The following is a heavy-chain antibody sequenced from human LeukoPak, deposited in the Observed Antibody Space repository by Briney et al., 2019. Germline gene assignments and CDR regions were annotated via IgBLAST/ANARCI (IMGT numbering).Heavy chain of an antibody. V-gene: IGHV3-48*03. D-gene: IGHD6-13*01. CDR1: GFTFSSYE. CDR2: ISSSGSTI. Sequence: GSPRLSCAASGFTFSSYEMNWVRQAPGKGLEWVSYISSSGSTIYYADSVKGRFTISRDNVKNSLYLQMNSLRAEDTAIYYCATSRGSWPDYFNYWGQGTLVTVSS. J-gene: IGHJ4*02. CDR3: ATSRGSWPDYFNY.